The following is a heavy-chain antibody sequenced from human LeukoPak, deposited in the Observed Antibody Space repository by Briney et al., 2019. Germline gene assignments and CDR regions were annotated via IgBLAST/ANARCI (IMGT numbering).Heavy chain of an antibody. CDR3: ASTLYCSGGSCYAGLGY. CDR2: ISSNGDDT. D-gene: IGHD2-15*01. Sequence: PGGSLRLSCAASGFTFSSYAMHWVRQAPGKGLEYVSAISSNGDDTYYVNSVKGRFSISRDNSKNTLYLQMGSLRTEDMAIYYCASTLYCSGGSCYAGLGYWGQGTLVTVSS. CDR1: GFTFSSYA. J-gene: IGHJ4*02. V-gene: IGHV3-64*01.